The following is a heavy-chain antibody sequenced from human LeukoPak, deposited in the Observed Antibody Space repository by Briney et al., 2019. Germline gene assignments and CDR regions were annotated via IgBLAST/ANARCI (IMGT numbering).Heavy chain of an antibody. D-gene: IGHD3-22*01. J-gene: IGHJ4*02. CDR2: INPNSGGT. V-gene: IGHV1-2*02. CDR1: GYTFTGYY. Sequence: ASVKVSCKASGYTFTGYYMHWVRQAPGQGLEWMGWINPNSGGTNYAQKFQGRVTMTRGTSISTAYMELSRLRSDDTAVYYCARGALYYDSSGPNLDYWGQGTLVTVSS. CDR3: ARGALYYDSSGPNLDY.